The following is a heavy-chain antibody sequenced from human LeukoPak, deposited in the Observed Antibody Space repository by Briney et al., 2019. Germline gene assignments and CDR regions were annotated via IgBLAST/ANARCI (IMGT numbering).Heavy chain of an antibody. D-gene: IGHD2-21*01. CDR2: ISPNSGGT. CDR3: ARADRLRGGPYLIGP. J-gene: IGHJ5*02. V-gene: IGHV1-2*02. CDR1: GYSFTDYY. Sequence: ASVKVSCKTSGYSFTDYYMHWVRQAPGQGLEWMGWISPNSGGTSSAQKFQGRVTMTRDTSITTVYMEVSWLTSDDTAIYYCARADRLRGGPYLIGPWGQGTLVTVSS.